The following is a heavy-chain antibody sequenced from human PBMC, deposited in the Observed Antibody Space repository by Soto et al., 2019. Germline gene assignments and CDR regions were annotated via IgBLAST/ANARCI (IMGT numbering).Heavy chain of an antibody. D-gene: IGHD5-18*01. CDR2: ISDYNGNT. J-gene: IGHJ3*02. CDR1: GYTFTSYG. CDR3: ARAKQLWLRYFDAFDI. Sequence: QVQLVQSGAEVKKPGASVKVSCKASGYTFTSYGISWVRQAPGQGLEWMGWISDYNGNTNYAQKLQGRVTMTTDTSTSTAYMERRSLRSDDTAVYYCARAKQLWLRYFDAFDIWGQGTMVTVSS. V-gene: IGHV1-18*01.